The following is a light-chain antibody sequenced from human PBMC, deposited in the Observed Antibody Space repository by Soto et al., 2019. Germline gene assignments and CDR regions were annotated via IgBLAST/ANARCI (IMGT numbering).Light chain of an antibody. CDR1: QGISNN. CDR2: DAS. V-gene: IGKV1D-13*01. J-gene: IGKJ3*01. Sequence: AIKLTQSPSSLSASVGDSVTITCRASQGISNNLAWYQQRPGKPPKLLVYDASSLNSGVPSRFSGSGSGTDFTLAISSLQPEDFATYYCHQFKNFPITFGPGTTVDIK. CDR3: HQFKNFPIT.